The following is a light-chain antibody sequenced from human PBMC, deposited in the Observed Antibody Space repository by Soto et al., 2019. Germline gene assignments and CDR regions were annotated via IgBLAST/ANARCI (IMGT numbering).Light chain of an antibody. J-gene: IGLJ2*01. CDR2: DTG. CDR1: TGPVTSTHY. CDR3: LLSYSAPPGERGVRVV. Sequence: QTVVTQEPSLTVSPGGTVTLTCGSSTGPVTSTHYPYWFQQKPGQAPRTLIYDTGNRHSWTPARFSGSLLGGKGALTLSGAQPDDEADYFCLLSYSAPPGERGVRVVFGGGTQLTVL. V-gene: IGLV7-46*01.